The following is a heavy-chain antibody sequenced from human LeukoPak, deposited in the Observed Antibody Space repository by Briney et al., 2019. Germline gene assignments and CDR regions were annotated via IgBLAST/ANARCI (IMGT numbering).Heavy chain of an antibody. CDR3: AKERDSSWYGYFDY. Sequence: GGSLRLSCAASGFTFSDYYMSWIRQAPGKGLEWVSYISSSSSYTNYADSVKGRFTISRDNAKTSLYLQMNSLRAEDTAVYYCAKERDSSWYGYFDYWGQGTLVTVSS. V-gene: IGHV3-11*05. CDR1: GFTFSDYY. CDR2: ISSSSSYT. D-gene: IGHD6-13*01. J-gene: IGHJ4*02.